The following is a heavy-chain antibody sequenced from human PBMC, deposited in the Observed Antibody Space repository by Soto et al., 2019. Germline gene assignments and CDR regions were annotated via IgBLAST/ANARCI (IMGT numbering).Heavy chain of an antibody. J-gene: IGHJ6*02. CDR3: ASIAAAGLDYYGMDV. D-gene: IGHD6-13*01. V-gene: IGHV4-30-4*01. Sequence: PSETLSLTCTVSGGSISSGDYYWSWIRQPPGKGLEWIGYIYYSGSTYYNPSLKSRVTISVDTSKNQFSLKLSSVTAADTAVYYCASIAAAGLDYYGMDVWGQGTTVTVSS. CDR1: GGSISSGDYY. CDR2: IYYSGST.